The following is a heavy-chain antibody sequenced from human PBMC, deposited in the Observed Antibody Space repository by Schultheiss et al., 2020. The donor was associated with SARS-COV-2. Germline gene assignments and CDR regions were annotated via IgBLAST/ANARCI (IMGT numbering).Heavy chain of an antibody. J-gene: IGHJ4*02. D-gene: IGHD1/OR15-1a*01. V-gene: IGHV4-30-2*01. CDR3: ARVRRTWHFDY. Sequence: SETLSLTCAVSGGSISSGGYSWSWIRQPPGKGLEWIGYIYHSGSTYYNPSLKSRVTISVDRSKNQFSLKLSSVTAEDTAVYYCARVRRTWHFDYWGQGTLVTVSS. CDR2: IYHSGST. CDR1: GGSISSGGYS.